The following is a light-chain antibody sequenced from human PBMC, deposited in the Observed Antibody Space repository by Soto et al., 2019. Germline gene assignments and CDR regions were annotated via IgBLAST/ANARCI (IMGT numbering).Light chain of an antibody. J-gene: IGKJ4*01. CDR3: QQYNNWGLS. Sequence: IVMTHSPATLSVSPGDEVTLSCRASENVGTNLAWYQQKPGQAPRLLIYGSSTRATGIPATFSGSGSGTEFTLTISSLQSEESAIYYCQQYNNWGLSFGGGTKVEIK. CDR1: ENVGTN. CDR2: GSS. V-gene: IGKV3D-15*01.